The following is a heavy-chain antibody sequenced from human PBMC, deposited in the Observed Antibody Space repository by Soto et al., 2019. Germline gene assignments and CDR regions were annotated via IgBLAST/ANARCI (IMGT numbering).Heavy chain of an antibody. J-gene: IGHJ2*01. CDR1: GGSISSYY. Sequence: QVQLQESGPGLVKPSETLSLTCTVSGGSISSYYWSWIRQPAGKGLEWIGRIYTSGSTNYNPSLKSRVTMSVDTSKNQFSLKLCSVTAADTALYYCARDQICSGGSCRIWYFDLWGRGTLVTVSS. D-gene: IGHD2-15*01. V-gene: IGHV4-4*07. CDR2: IYTSGST. CDR3: ARDQICSGGSCRIWYFDL.